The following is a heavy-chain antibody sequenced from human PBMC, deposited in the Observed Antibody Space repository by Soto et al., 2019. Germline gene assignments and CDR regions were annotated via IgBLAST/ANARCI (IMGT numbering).Heavy chain of an antibody. CDR3: ARVSCGGDCYIDY. J-gene: IGHJ4*02. Sequence: PSETLSLTCTVSGGSSSSYYGSWIRQPPGKGLEWIGYIYYSGSTNYNPSLKSRVTISVDTSKNQFSLKLSSVTAADTAVYYCARVSCGGDCYIDYWGQGTLVTVSS. CDR2: IYYSGST. CDR1: GGSSSSYY. D-gene: IGHD2-21*02. V-gene: IGHV4-59*01.